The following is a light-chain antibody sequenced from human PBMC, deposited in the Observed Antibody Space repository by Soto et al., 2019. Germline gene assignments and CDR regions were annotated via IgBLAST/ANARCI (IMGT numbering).Light chain of an antibody. CDR1: SSDVGSYNL. CDR3: CSYAGSSPVV. V-gene: IGLV2-23*01. J-gene: IGLJ2*01. Sequence: QSALTQPASVSGSPGQSITISCTGTSSDVGSYNLVSWYQQHPGKAPKLMIYEGSKRPSGVSNRFSGSKSGNTASLTISGLQAEDEADYYCCSYAGSSPVVFGGGIKLTVL. CDR2: EGS.